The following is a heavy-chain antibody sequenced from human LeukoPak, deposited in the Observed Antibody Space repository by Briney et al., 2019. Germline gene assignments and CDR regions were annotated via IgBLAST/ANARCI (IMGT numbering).Heavy chain of an antibody. CDR2: ISYDGSNK. Sequence: GRSLRLSCAASEFTFSSYGMHWVRQAPGKGLEWVAVISYDGSNKYYADSVKGRFTISRDNSKNTLYLQMNSLRAEDTAVYYCAKAYYGSVFDAFDIWGQGTMVTVSS. J-gene: IGHJ3*02. D-gene: IGHD3-10*01. V-gene: IGHV3-30*18. CDR1: EFTFSSYG. CDR3: AKAYYGSVFDAFDI.